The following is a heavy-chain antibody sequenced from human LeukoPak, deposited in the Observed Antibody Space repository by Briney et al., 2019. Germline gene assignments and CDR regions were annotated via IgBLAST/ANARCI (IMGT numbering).Heavy chain of an antibody. D-gene: IGHD4-17*01. CDR2: IYYRGST. J-gene: IGHJ4*02. CDR1: GGSISSSSYY. V-gene: IGHV4-39*01. Sequence: SETLSLTCTVSGGSISSSSYYWGWIRQPPGKGLEWIGCIYYRGSTYYNPSLKSRVTISVDTSKNQFSLRLTSVTAADTAVYYCATDQVFYGDSRGYWGQGTLVTVSS. CDR3: ATDQVFYGDSRGY.